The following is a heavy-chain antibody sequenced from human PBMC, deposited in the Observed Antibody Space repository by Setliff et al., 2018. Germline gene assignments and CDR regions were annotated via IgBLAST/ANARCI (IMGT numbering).Heavy chain of an antibody. D-gene: IGHD3-22*01. J-gene: IGHJ4*02. V-gene: IGHV3-23*01. CDR1: GFTFTTYA. CDR2: VSGSGGST. CDR3: ARDATYYDDTSGHYSDYFDF. Sequence: GGSLRLSCAASGFTFTTYAMSWVRQAPGKGLEWVSGVSGSGGSTFYADSVKGRFTISRDNSKNTIYLQMNSLRADDTAVYYCARDATYYDDTSGHYSDYFDFWGQGTLVTVSS.